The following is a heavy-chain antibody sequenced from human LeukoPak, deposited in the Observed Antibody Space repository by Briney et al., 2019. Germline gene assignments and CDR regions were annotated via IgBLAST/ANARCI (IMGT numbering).Heavy chain of an antibody. CDR3: ARILRYFDWLLDRDAFDI. D-gene: IGHD3-9*01. J-gene: IGHJ3*02. CDR2: IYYSGST. CDR1: GGSISSSSYY. V-gene: IGHV4-39*01. Sequence: PSETLSLTCTVSGGSISSSSYYWGWLPQPPGKGLEWIVSIYYSGSTYYNPSLKSRVTISVDTSKNQFSLKLSSVTAADTAVYYCARILRYFDWLLDRDAFDIWGQGTMVTVSS.